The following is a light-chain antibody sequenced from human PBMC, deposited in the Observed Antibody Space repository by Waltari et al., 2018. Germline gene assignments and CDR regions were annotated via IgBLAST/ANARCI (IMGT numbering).Light chain of an antibody. J-gene: IGLJ3*02. V-gene: IGLV1-47*02. CDR2: SNN. Sequence: QSVLTQPPSASGTPGQRVTISCSGSRSNIGSNYVYWYQQLPGTAPKLLIYSNNQRPSGVPYRFSGAKSGTSASLAISGLRSEDEADYYCAAWDDSLSGRVFGGGTKVTVL. CDR3: AAWDDSLSGRV. CDR1: RSNIGSNY.